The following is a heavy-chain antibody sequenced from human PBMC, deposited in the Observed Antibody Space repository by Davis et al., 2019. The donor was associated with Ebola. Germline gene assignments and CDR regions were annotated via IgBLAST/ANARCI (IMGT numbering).Heavy chain of an antibody. CDR3: ARDLGKTLADHADY. J-gene: IGHJ4*02. V-gene: IGHV1-18*01. CDR1: RYTYTSYG. Sequence: SVTVSCKTSRYTYTSYGITWVRQAPGQGLEWMGWISAYNGNTNYAQNVQDRVTMTTDTYRSIAYMELRSLRSDDTAVYDCARDLGKTLADHADYWGQGTLVTVSS. D-gene: IGHD6-19*01. CDR2: ISAYNGNT.